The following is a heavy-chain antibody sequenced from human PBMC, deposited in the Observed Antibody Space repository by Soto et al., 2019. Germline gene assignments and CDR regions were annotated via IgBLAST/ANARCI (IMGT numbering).Heavy chain of an antibody. Sequence: ASVKVSCAASGFTFSRHAMSWVRQAPGKGLEWVSAISGGGDSTWSADSVKGRFTISRDNSKNTLYLQMSNLRAEDTAVYYCAKGSASVRPYYFDFWGQGTLVTVSS. D-gene: IGHD6-6*01. CDR1: GFTFSRHA. CDR2: ISGGGDST. CDR3: AKGSASVRPYYFDF. V-gene: IGHV3-23*01. J-gene: IGHJ4*02.